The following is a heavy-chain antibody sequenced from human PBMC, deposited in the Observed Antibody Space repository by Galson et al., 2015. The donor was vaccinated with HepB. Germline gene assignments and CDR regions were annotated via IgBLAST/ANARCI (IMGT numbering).Heavy chain of an antibody. V-gene: IGHV3-48*01. Sequence: SLRLSCAASGFIFNTYSMNWVRQAPGKGLEWVSYISSSSSTIYYADSVKGRFTISRDNAKNSLYLQMNTLRAEDTAVYYCAREGSSWSPLWFDPWGQGTLVTVSS. CDR1: GFIFNTYS. D-gene: IGHD6-13*01. CDR3: AREGSSWSPLWFDP. J-gene: IGHJ5*02. CDR2: ISSSSSTI.